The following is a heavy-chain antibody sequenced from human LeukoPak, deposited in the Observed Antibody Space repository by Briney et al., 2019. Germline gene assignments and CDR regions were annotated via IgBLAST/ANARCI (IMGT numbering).Heavy chain of an antibody. Sequence: GGSLRLSCAASGFIFDDYDMSWVRQVTGKGLEWVSGINWNGGSGHYADSVKGRFSISRDNAKSFLFLQMNSLRAEDTALYYCARGHRNTVTLGDGFDIWGQGTVVTVSS. CDR1: GFIFDDYD. V-gene: IGHV3-20*04. J-gene: IGHJ3*02. CDR3: ARGHRNTVTLGDGFDI. CDR2: INWNGGSG. D-gene: IGHD3-16*02.